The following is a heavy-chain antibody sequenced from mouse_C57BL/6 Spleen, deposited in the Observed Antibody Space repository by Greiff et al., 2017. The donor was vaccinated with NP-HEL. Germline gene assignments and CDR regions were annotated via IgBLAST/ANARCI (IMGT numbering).Heavy chain of an antibody. V-gene: IGHV1-62-2*01. D-gene: IGHD1-1*01. J-gene: IGHJ2*01. Sequence: VQLQQSGAELVKPGASVKLSCKASGYTFTEYTIHWVKQRSGQGLEWIGWFYPGSGSIKYNEKFKDKATLTADKSSSTVYMELSRLTSEDAAVYFCARHEEGYYGSSYYFDYWGQGTTLTVSS. CDR3: ARHEEGYYGSSYYFDY. CDR1: GYTFTEYT. CDR2: FYPGSGSI.